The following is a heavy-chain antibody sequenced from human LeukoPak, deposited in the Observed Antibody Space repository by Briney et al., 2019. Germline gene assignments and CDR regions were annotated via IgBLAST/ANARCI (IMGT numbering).Heavy chain of an antibody. CDR1: GFTFSSYG. CDR3: AKERNIVVVPAARGEFDY. CDR2: IRYDGSNK. Sequence: GGSLRLSCAASGFTFSSYGMHWVRQAPGKGLEWVAFIRYDGSNKYYADSVKGRFTISRDNSKNTLYLQMNSLRAEDTAVYYCAKERNIVVVPAARGEFDYWGQGTLVTVSS. D-gene: IGHD2-2*01. V-gene: IGHV3-30*02. J-gene: IGHJ4*02.